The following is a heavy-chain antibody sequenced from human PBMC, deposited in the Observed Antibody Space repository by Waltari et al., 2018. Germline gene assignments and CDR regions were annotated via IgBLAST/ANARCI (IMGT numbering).Heavy chain of an antibody. J-gene: IGHJ6*02. D-gene: IGHD1-26*01. CDR3: ARGTDGSYFSYYYYGMDV. CDR2: INHSGST. CDR1: GGSFSGYY. Sequence: QVQLQQWGAGLLKPLETLSLTCAVYGGSFSGYYWSWNRQPPGQGLEWIGEINHSGSTNYNPSLKSRVTISVDTSKNQFSLKLSSVTAADTAVYYCARGTDGSYFSYYYYGMDVWGQGTTVTVSS. V-gene: IGHV4-34*01.